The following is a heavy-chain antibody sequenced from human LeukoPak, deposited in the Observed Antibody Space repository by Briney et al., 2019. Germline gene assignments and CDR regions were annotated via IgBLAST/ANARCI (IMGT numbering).Heavy chain of an antibody. D-gene: IGHD3-10*01. Sequence: GGSLRLSCAASGFTFSNYWMTWVRQAPGKGLEWVAVISYDGSNKYYAHSVKGRFTLSRDNSKNTLYLQMDSLRPEDTAVYYCARDPIGYYGSGSLVQYYFDYWGQGTLVTVSS. CDR3: ARDPIGYYGSGSLVQYYFDY. CDR2: ISYDGSNK. CDR1: GFTFSNYW. V-gene: IGHV3-30-3*01. J-gene: IGHJ4*02.